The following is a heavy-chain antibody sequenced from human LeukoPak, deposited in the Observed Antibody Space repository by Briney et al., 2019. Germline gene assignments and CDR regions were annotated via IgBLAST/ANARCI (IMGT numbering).Heavy chain of an antibody. CDR3: ARAAPQYRDYAWIVNWFDP. D-gene: IGHD4-17*01. J-gene: IGHJ5*02. V-gene: IGHV4-38-2*02. CDR1: GYSISSGYY. CDR2: IYHSGST. Sequence: SETLSLTCTVSGYSISSGYYWAWIRQPPGKGLEWMGSIYHSGSTYYNPSLKSGVTISVETSKKQFSLKLSAVIAADTVCYWRARAAPQYRDYAWIVNWFDPWGQGTLVTVSS.